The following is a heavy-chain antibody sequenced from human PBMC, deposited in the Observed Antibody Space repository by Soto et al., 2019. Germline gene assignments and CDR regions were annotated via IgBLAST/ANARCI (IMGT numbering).Heavy chain of an antibody. Sequence: QVQLEQSAPEVKKPGASVKVSCKASGYTFTTYGISWVRQAPGQGLEWLGWINTHNGNTNYAQNLQGRVIMTADTPTSTAYMELRSLRTDDTAIYYCTREGSAAYYYYGMDAWGQGATGTVAS. J-gene: IGHJ6*02. V-gene: IGHV1-18*01. D-gene: IGHD3-16*01. CDR1: GYTFTTYG. CDR3: TREGSAAYYYYGMDA. CDR2: INTHNGNT.